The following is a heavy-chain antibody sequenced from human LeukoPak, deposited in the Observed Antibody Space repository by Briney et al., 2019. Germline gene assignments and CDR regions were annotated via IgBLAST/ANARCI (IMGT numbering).Heavy chain of an antibody. CDR3: ARVPSPFTMYYMDV. CDR2: ISNSEVSSITESGDGT. J-gene: IGHJ6*03. V-gene: IGHV3-23*01. Sequence: PGGSLRLSCGASGFTLENYAINWVRQAPGKGLEWVSAISNSEVSSITESGDGTYHADSVKGRFTISRDSSKNTVSLQMNSLRAEDTAIYFCARVPSPFTMYYMDVWGKGTPVIVSS. D-gene: IGHD5-24*01. CDR1: GFTLENYA.